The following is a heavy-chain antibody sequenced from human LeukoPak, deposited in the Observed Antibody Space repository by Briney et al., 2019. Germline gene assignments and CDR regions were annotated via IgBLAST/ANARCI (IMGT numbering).Heavy chain of an antibody. D-gene: IGHD3-10*01. Sequence: GASVKVPCKASGYTFTSYGISWVRQAPGQGLEWMGWISAYNGNTNYAQKLQGRVTMTTDTSTSTAYMELRSLRSDDTAVYYCARDRAYGSGSYYHFDYWGQGTLVTVSS. J-gene: IGHJ4*02. CDR1: GYTFTSYG. CDR2: ISAYNGNT. CDR3: ARDRAYGSGSYYHFDY. V-gene: IGHV1-18*01.